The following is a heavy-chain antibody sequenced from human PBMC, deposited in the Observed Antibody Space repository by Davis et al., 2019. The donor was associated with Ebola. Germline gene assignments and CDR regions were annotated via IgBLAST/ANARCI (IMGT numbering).Heavy chain of an antibody. CDR3: ARTPNAYNYCDS. J-gene: IGHJ5*01. CDR2: ISTTSSYT. CDR1: GFIFSDYY. V-gene: IGHV3-11*06. Sequence: GESLKISCGASGFIFSDYYMSWVRQAPGKGLEWVSYISTTSSYTNYADSVKGRFTISRDNDKKLLYLEMNSLRLEDTAVYYCARTPNAYNYCDSWGQGTLVTVSS. D-gene: IGHD5-24*01.